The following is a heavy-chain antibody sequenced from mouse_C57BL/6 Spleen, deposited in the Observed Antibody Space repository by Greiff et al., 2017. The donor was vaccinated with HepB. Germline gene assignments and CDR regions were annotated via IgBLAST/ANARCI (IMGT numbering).Heavy chain of an antibody. Sequence: EVKLVESEGGLVQPGSSMKLSCTASGFTFSDYYMAWVRQVPEKGLEWVANINYDGSSTYYLDSLKSRFIISRDNAKNILYLQMSSLKSEDTATYYCARDGELKYFDVWGTGTTVTVSS. CDR1: GFTFSDYY. CDR3: ARDGELKYFDV. CDR2: INYDGSST. V-gene: IGHV5-16*01. D-gene: IGHD4-1*01. J-gene: IGHJ1*03.